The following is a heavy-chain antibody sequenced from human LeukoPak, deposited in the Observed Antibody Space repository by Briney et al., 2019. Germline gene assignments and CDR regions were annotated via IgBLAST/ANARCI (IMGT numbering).Heavy chain of an antibody. CDR3: ARANPWGGGGNYYFDY. CDR2: IWYDGSNK. Sequence: GGSLRLSCAASGFTFSSYGMHWVRQAPGKGLEWAAVIWYDGSNKYYADSVKGRFTISRDNSKNTLYLQMNSLRAEDTAVYYCARANPWGGGGNYYFDYWGQGTLVTVSS. CDR1: GFTFSSYG. J-gene: IGHJ4*02. V-gene: IGHV3-33*01. D-gene: IGHD2-21*01.